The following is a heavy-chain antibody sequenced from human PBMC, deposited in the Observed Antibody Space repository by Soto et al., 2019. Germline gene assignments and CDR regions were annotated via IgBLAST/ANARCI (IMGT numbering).Heavy chain of an antibody. CDR3: ARGPPFGY. Sequence: SXTLSLPCTVSSGSIRDYSGGWIRQSPGKGLEWIGYIYYTGTTKYNPSLKSRVTISVDSSKNQFSLKLSSVTAADTAVYYCARGPPFGYWGQGTLVTVSS. CDR2: IYYTGTT. CDR1: SGSIRDYS. V-gene: IGHV4-59*12. J-gene: IGHJ4*02. D-gene: IGHD3-10*01.